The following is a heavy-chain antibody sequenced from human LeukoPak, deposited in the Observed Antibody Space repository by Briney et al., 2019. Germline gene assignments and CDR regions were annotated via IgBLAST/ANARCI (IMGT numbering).Heavy chain of an antibody. Sequence: SETLSLTCTVSGGSMNNNNYYWGWIRQSPGKNLELIGSISDTGSPVYNPSLRSRVTMSIDTSKMQFALKLTSVTAADTALYYCARLLSYDVLTDNYYKYYMDVWGKGTTVIVSS. CDR2: ISDTGSP. V-gene: IGHV4-39*01. J-gene: IGHJ6*03. CDR1: GGSMNNNNYY. CDR3: ARLLSYDVLTDNYYKYYMDV. D-gene: IGHD3-9*01.